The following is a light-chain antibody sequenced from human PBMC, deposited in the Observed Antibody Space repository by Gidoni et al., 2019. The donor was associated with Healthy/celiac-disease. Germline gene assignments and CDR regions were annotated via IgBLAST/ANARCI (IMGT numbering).Light chain of an antibody. CDR1: ALPKKY. CDR3: YSTDSSGNEV. Sequence: SYELTQPPSVSVSPGQTARITCSGHALPKKYAYWYQQKSGQAPVLVIYEDSKRPSGIPERFSGSSSGTMATLTISGAQVEDEADYYCYSTDSSGNEVFGGGTKLTVL. V-gene: IGLV3-10*01. CDR2: EDS. J-gene: IGLJ3*02.